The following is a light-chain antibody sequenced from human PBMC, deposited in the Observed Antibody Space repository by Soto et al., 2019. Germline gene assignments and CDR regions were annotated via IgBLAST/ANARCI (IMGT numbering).Light chain of an antibody. CDR1: SSNIGVGYT. CDR3: QSYDSSLSGLV. V-gene: IGLV1-40*01. CDR2: GNS. Sequence: QSVLTQPPSVSGAPGQRVTISCSGSSSNIGVGYTVHWYQQLPGTAPKLLIYGNSNRPSGVPDRFSGSKSGTSAPLAITGLQTEDEADYYCQSYDSSLSGLVFGTGTKLTVL. J-gene: IGLJ1*01.